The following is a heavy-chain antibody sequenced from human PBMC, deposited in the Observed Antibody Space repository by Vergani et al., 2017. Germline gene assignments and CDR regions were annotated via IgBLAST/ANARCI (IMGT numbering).Heavy chain of an antibody. Sequence: QVQLQESGPGVVKPSQTLSLTCAVSGGSISSGDHCWTWIRQPPGKGLEWIGYIFYSGTTYDTPSLRSRLTISVDTSQNQFSLRLRSVTAADTAGDYCARVDTQVPATSHFYYMDVWGKGTTVVVSS. V-gene: IGHV4-31*11. CDR3: ARVDTQVPATSHFYYMDV. CDR2: IFYSGTT. J-gene: IGHJ6*03. CDR1: GGSISSGDHC. D-gene: IGHD6-25*01.